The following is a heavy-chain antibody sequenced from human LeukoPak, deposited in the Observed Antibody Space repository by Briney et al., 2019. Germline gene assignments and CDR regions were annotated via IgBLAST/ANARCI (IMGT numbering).Heavy chain of an antibody. CDR3: AREDTYYDYVWGSYSTGIDAFDI. D-gene: IGHD3-16*01. CDR1: GGSFSGYY. CDR2: INHSGST. J-gene: IGHJ3*02. V-gene: IGHV4-34*01. Sequence: SETLSLTCAVYGGSFSGYYWSWIRQPPGKGLEWIGEINHSGSTNYNPSLKSRVTISVDTSKNQFSLKLSSVTAADTAVYYCAREDTYYDYVWGSYSTGIDAFDIWGQGTMVTVSS.